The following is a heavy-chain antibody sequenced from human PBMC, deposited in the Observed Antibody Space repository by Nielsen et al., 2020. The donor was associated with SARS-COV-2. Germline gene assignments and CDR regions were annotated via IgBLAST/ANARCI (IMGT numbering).Heavy chain of an antibody. J-gene: IGHJ6*02. Sequence: SETLSLTCNVSGASISSGGYFWSWIRQHPGKGLEWIGYIYFTGRTSYNPSLKSLVAMSVDTSKNQFSLDLKSVTAADTAVYYCAREAIGYDHYKYGMDVWGLGATVTVSS. D-gene: IGHD5-12*01. CDR3: AREAIGYDHYKYGMDV. V-gene: IGHV4-31*01. CDR1: GASISSGGYF. CDR2: IYFTGRT.